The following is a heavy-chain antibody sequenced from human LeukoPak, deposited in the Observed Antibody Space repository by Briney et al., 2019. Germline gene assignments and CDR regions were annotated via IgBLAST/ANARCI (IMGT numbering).Heavy chain of an antibody. Sequence: SQTLSLTCTVSGGSISSGDYYWGWIRQPPGKGLEWIGYIYYSGSTYYNPSLKSRVTISVDTSKNQFSLKLSSVTAADTAVYYCARDKEYRSYYDVLTGYSIFDYWGQGTLVTVSS. CDR2: IYYSGST. V-gene: IGHV4-30-4*01. CDR1: GGSISSGDYY. CDR3: ARDKEYRSYYDVLTGYSIFDY. D-gene: IGHD3-9*01. J-gene: IGHJ4*02.